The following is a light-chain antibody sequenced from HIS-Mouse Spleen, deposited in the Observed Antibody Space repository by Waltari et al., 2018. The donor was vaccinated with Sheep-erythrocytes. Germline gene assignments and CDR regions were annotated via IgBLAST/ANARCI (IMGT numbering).Light chain of an antibody. V-gene: IGLV2-11*01. CDR3: CSYAGSYTYV. J-gene: IGLJ1*01. CDR1: SSDVGGYNY. Sequence: SLSASVGDRVTISCTGTSSDVGGYNYVPWYQQHPGKAPKLMIYDVSKRPSGVPDRFSGSKSGNTASLTISGLQAEDEADYYCCSYAGSYTYVFGTGTKVTVL. CDR2: DVS.